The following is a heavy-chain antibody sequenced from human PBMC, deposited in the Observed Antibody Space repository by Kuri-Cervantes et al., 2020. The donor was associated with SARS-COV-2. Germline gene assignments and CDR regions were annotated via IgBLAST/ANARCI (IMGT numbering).Heavy chain of an antibody. J-gene: IGHJ4*02. CDR2: IMPALGMP. V-gene: IGHV1-69*10. Sequence: SVKVSCKASGGTFSSAIISWVRQAPGQGLEWMGGIMPALGMPNYAQKFRGRVTLTADTSTTTAYLELSGLKTEDTARYYCASDGVSGSLSLDFWGQGTMVTVSS. D-gene: IGHD6-19*01. CDR3: ASDGVSGSLSLDF. CDR1: GGTFSSAI.